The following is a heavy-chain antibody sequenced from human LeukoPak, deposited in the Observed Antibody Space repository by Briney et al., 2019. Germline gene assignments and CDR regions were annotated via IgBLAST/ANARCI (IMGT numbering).Heavy chain of an antibody. D-gene: IGHD5-18*01. CDR2: IIPILGIA. CDR1: GGTFSSYA. CDR3: ARARDTAMVYFDY. J-gene: IGHJ4*02. V-gene: IGHV1-69*04. Sequence: GASVKVSCKASGGTFSSYAISWVRQAPGQGLEWMGRIIPILGIANYAQKFQGRVTITADKSTSTAYMELSSLRSEDTAVYYCARARDTAMVYFDYWGQGTLVTVSS.